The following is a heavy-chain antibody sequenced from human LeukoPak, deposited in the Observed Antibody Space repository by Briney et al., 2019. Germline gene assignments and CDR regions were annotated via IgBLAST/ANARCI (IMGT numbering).Heavy chain of an antibody. CDR3: ARVLTFSGWFEDY. J-gene: IGHJ4*02. Sequence: PGGTLKVSCAPSGFTFTTENMNWVRQDPGKGLQWVSSISGTGRSTSYTDSVQGRFTISRDNANNSLYLQMNSLRAEDTAVYYCARVLTFSGWFEDYWGQGTLVTVSS. V-gene: IGHV3-48*01. CDR2: ISGTGRST. CDR1: GFTFTTEN. D-gene: IGHD6-19*01.